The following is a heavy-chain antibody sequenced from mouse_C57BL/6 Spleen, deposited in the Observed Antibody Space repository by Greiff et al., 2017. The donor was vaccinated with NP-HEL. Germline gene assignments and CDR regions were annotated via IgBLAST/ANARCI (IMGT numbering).Heavy chain of an antibody. Sequence: VQLQQSGAELVRPGTSVKVSCKASGYAFTNYLIEWVKQRPGQGLEWIGVINPGSGGTNYNEKFKGKATLTADKSSSTAYMQLSSLTSEDSAVYCCAEWLPDYGYDKGYFDYWGQGTTLTVSS. D-gene: IGHD2-2*01. CDR3: AEWLPDYGYDKGYFDY. V-gene: IGHV1-54*01. CDR1: GYAFTNYL. J-gene: IGHJ2*01. CDR2: INPGSGGT.